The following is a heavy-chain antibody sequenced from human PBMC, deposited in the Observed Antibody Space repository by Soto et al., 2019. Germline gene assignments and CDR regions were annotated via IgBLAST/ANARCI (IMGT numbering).Heavy chain of an antibody. CDR1: GFSFSSHA. V-gene: IGHV3-30*04. J-gene: IGHJ4*02. D-gene: IGHD1-1*01. CDR3: ARENDGDFDY. CDR2: VSYDGSNK. Sequence: GGCLRLSCAASGFSFSSHAMYWVRQAPGKGLEWVAVVSYDGSNKYYADSVKGRFTISRDNSNNTLYLQMNSLRAEDTAVYYCARENDGDFDYWGQGTLVTVSS.